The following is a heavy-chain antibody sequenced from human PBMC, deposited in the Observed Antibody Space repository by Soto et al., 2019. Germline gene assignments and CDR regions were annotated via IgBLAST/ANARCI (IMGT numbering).Heavy chain of an antibody. J-gene: IGHJ4*02. Sequence: SETLSLTCTVSGGSMRNYFWTWIRQPPGKGLEWIGYIHYSGTTSFFPSYNPSLRSRVTISEDTSKNQFSLKLLSVTTADTAVYFCAAGEASSRNLAPYYLDFWGQGTLVTVS. CDR2: IHYSGTT. V-gene: IGHV4-59*01. CDR3: AAGEASSRNLAPYYLDF. CDR1: GGSMRNYF. D-gene: IGHD6-13*01.